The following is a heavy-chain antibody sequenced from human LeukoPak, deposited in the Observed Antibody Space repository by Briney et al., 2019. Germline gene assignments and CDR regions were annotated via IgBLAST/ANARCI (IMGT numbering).Heavy chain of an antibody. V-gene: IGHV4-34*01. CDR1: GGSFSGYY. Sequence: SETLSLTCAVYGGSFSGYYWSWIRQPPGKGLEWIGEINHSGSTNYNPSLKSRVTISVDTSKNQFSLKLSSVTAADTAVYYCAGGGDLYYYGMDVWGQGTTVTVSS. CDR2: INHSGST. J-gene: IGHJ6*02. CDR3: AGGGDLYYYGMDV. D-gene: IGHD2-21*02.